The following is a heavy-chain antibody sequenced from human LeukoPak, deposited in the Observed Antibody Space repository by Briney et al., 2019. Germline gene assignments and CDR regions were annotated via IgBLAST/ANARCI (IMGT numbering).Heavy chain of an antibody. D-gene: IGHD2-2*01. Sequence: ASVKVSCKASGYTFTSYYMHWVRQAPGQGLEWMGIINPSGGSTSYAQKFQGRVTMTRDTSTSTVYMELSSLRSEDTAVYHCAREVASYAPSSAFDIWGQGTMVTVSS. J-gene: IGHJ3*02. CDR1: GYTFTSYY. CDR2: INPSGGST. CDR3: AREVASYAPSSAFDI. V-gene: IGHV1-46*01.